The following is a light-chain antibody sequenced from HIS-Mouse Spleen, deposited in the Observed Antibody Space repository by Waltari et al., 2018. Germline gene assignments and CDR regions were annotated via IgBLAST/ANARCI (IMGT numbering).Light chain of an antibody. J-gene: IGKJ1*01. V-gene: IGKV1-9*01. Sequence: QLVQSPSFLSASVGDSVTITCRASQGISSCLAWYQQKPGKAPKVLIYAASPLQSGVPSRFSGSGSGTEFTLTTSSLQPSDFATYYCQQLNSYPPTFGQGTKVEIK. CDR2: AAS. CDR3: QQLNSYPPT. CDR1: QGISSC.